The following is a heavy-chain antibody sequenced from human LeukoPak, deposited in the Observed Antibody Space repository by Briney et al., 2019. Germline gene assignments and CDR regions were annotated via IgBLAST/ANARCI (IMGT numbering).Heavy chain of an antibody. J-gene: IGHJ4*02. CDR3: ATSPNCSSTSCGGE. Sequence: ASVKVSCKASGYTFTGYYMHWVRQAPGQGLEWMGWINPNSGGTNYAQKFQGRVTMTRDTSISTAYMELSRLRSDDTAVYYCATSPNCSSTSCGGEWGQGTLVTVSS. CDR2: INPNSGGT. CDR1: GYTFTGYY. V-gene: IGHV1-2*02. D-gene: IGHD2-2*01.